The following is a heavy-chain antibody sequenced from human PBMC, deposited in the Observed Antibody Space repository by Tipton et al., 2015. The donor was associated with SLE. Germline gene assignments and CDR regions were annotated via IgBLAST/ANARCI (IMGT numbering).Heavy chain of an antibody. V-gene: IGHV4-59*01. CDR1: GGFISNYY. J-gene: IGHJ3*02. CDR3: ARDREMAGAFDI. CDR2: IHYTGGT. D-gene: IGHD5-24*01. Sequence: TLSLTCTVSGGFISNYYWGWVRQSPGKGLDWIGNIHYTGGTNYNPSLKSRVTISVDTSKNQFSLKLTSVTAADTAVYYCARDREMAGAFDIWGQGTMVTVSS.